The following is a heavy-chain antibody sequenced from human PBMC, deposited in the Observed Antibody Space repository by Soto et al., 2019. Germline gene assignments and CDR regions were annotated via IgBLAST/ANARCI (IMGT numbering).Heavy chain of an antibody. CDR2: IYWNDDK. CDR3: AQVDDVAAHFAY. Sequence: QITLKESGPTLVKPTQTLTLTCTFSGFSLSTTGEGVGWIRQPPGKALEWLAVIYWNDDKSYSPSLKSRLTIRKDTSKKQVVLTMMNMAPVDTGTYYCAQVDDVAAHFAYLGQGTLVTVSS. D-gene: IGHD6-13*01. CDR1: GFSLSTTGEG. J-gene: IGHJ4*02. V-gene: IGHV2-5*01.